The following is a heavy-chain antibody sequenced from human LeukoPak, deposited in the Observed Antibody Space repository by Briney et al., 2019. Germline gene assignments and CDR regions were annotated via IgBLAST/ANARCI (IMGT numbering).Heavy chain of an antibody. D-gene: IGHD3-3*01. CDR1: GGTFSRYA. CDR3: ARDDDFWSGYRTSGIDY. CDR2: IDPNSGGT. V-gene: IGHV1-2*02. Sequence: ASVKVSCKASGGTFSRYAMSWVRQAPGQGFEWMGWIDPNSGGTNYAQKFQGRVTMTRDTSISTVYMELSRLRSDDTAVYYCARDDDFWSGYRTSGIDYWGQGTLVTVSS. J-gene: IGHJ4*02.